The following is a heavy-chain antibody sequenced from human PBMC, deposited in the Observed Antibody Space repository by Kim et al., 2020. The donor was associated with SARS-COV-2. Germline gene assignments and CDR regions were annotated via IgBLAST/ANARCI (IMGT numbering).Heavy chain of an antibody. CDR1: GYSFTNYW. V-gene: IGHV5-10-1*01. J-gene: IGHJ4*02. Sequence: GESLKISCKGSGYSFTNYWISWVRQMPGKGLEWMGRIDPSDSYSNYNPSFQGHVTISADKSITTAYLQWSSLKASDTAMYYCTRATTYSSGWSSYWGQETLVTVSS. D-gene: IGHD6-19*01. CDR2: IDPSDSYS. CDR3: TRATTYSSGWSSY.